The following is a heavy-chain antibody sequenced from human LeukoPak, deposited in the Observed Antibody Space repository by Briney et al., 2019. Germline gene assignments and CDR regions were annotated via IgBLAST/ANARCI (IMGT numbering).Heavy chain of an antibody. Sequence: ASVKVSCKASGYTFTSYGISWVRQAPGQGLEWMGWINPNSGGTNYAQKFQGRVTMTRDTSISTAYMELSRLRSDDTAVYYCARARRLGELSLTYWGQGTLVTVSS. V-gene: IGHV1-2*02. CDR1: GYTFTSYG. CDR3: ARARRLGELSLTY. J-gene: IGHJ4*02. D-gene: IGHD3-16*02. CDR2: INPNSGGT.